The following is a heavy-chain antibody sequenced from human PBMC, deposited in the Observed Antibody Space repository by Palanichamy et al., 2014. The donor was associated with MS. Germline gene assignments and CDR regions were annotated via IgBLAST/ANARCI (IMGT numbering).Heavy chain of an antibody. CDR3: AKGDYFDY. CDR1: GFTFTSYG. CDR2: ISEDGSNK. V-gene: IGHV3-30*18. J-gene: IGHJ4*02. Sequence: QVQLVESGGGVVQPGRSLRLSCAVSGFTFTSYGMHWVRQAPGKGLQWVAVISEDGSNKYYVDSVKGRFTISRDNPKNTLYLQMNSLRPEDTAVYYCAKGDYFDYWGQGTLVTVTS.